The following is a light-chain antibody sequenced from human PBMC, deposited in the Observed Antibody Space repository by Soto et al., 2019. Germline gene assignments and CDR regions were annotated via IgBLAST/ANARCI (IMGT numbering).Light chain of an antibody. CDR2: DAS. CDR3: QQRSNWPT. Sequence: EIVLTQSPATLSLSPGERATLSCRASQSVSSYLAWYQQKPGQAPRLLIYDASNRATGIPARFSGSGPGTDFTLTFCSLEPEDFAVYYCQQRSNWPTFGQGTRLEIK. J-gene: IGKJ5*01. CDR1: QSVSSY. V-gene: IGKV3-11*01.